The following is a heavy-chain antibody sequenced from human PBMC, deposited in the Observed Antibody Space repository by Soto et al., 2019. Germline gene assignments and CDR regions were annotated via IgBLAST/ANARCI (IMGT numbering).Heavy chain of an antibody. J-gene: IGHJ3*02. V-gene: IGHV4-30-2*01. CDR2: IYNSGST. CDR3: ATYRKFFQI. CDR1: GGSSVGGDCC. Sequence: WAVAGGSSVGGDCCWSWIRQPPGKGLEWIGFIYNSGSTYYNSSLKSRVTISVDRSKNHFFLNLTSVTAADTAVYYCATYRKFFQIWGQGTKVTVS.